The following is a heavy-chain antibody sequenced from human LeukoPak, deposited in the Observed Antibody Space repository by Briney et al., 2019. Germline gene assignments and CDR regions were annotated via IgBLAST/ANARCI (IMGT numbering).Heavy chain of an antibody. D-gene: IGHD5-18*01. CDR2: IFSGGNT. Sequence: GGSLRPSCAASGFTVSSNYMNWVRQAPGKGLEWVSVIFSGGNTYYADSVKGRFTISRDNSKNTVYLQMNSLRAEDTAVYYCARGDWGYTYGYTIWGQGTLVTVSS. CDR3: ARGDWGYTYGYTI. V-gene: IGHV3-53*01. J-gene: IGHJ4*02. CDR1: GFTVSSNY.